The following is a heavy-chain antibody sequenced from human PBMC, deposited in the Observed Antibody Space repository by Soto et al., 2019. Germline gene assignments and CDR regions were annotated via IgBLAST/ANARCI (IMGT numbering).Heavy chain of an antibody. CDR2: IYYSGST. CDR3: ARRVKYGSGRRPAYSFDY. J-gene: IGHJ4*02. CDR1: GGSISSYY. Sequence: QLQLQESGSGLVKPSQTLSLTCAVSGGSISSYYWSWIRQPPGKGLEWIGYIYYSGSTNYNPSLKSRVTISVDTSKNQFSLTLSSVTAADTAVYYCARRVKYGSGRRPAYSFDYWGQGTLVTVSS. V-gene: IGHV4-59*01. D-gene: IGHD3-10*01.